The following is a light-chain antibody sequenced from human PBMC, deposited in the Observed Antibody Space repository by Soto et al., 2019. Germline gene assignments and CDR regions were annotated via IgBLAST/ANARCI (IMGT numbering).Light chain of an antibody. CDR2: DVS. CDR3: QQYESHWT. J-gene: IGKJ1*01. Sequence: DIQMTQSPSTMSASVGDRVTITCRASQSICSWLAWSQPKPGQAPRPLIYDVSSLQSVVPSRWSGSGSTTEFTLTISSLQPDYFASFYCQQYESHWTFGQGTQVDIK. CDR1: QSICSW. V-gene: IGKV1-5*01.